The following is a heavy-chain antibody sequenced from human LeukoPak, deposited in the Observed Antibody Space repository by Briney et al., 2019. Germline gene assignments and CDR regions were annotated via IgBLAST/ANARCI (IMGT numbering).Heavy chain of an antibody. CDR1: GFTFSSYA. D-gene: IGHD3-22*01. V-gene: IGHV3-30-3*01. J-gene: IGHJ1*01. CDR3: ARGLDYYDSSGYYRGYFQH. CDR2: ISYDGSNK. Sequence: PGRSLRLSCAASGFTFSSYAMHWVRQAPGKGLEWVAVISYDGSNKYYADSVKGRFTISRDNSKNTLYLQMNSLRAEDTAVYYCARGLDYYDSSGYYRGYFQHWGQGTLVTVSS.